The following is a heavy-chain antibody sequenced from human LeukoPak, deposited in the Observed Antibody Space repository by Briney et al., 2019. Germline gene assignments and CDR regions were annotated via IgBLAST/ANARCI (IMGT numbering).Heavy chain of an antibody. Sequence: GGSLRLSCAVSGFSVSNNYMNWVRQAPGKGLEWVSLIYSRGGTSYADSVKGRFTISRDSSKNTLFLQMNSLRVEDTAVYYCARDPPGTAASGTYYWGQGTLVTVSS. CDR3: ARDPPGTAASGTYY. D-gene: IGHD6-13*01. CDR1: GFSVSNNY. CDR2: IYSRGGT. V-gene: IGHV3-53*01. J-gene: IGHJ4*02.